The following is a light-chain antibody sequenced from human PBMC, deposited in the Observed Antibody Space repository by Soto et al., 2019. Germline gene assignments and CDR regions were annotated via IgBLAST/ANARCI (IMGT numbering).Light chain of an antibody. V-gene: IGKV3-20*01. CDR2: GAS. CDR3: QQYGSSPHI. Sequence: DIVLTQSPGTLSLSPGERAALSCRASQSVSSSYLAWYQQKPGQAPRLLTYGASNRATGVPDRFSGSGSGTDFTLTINRLGPEDFAVYYCQQYGSSPHIFGQGTKLEIK. CDR1: QSVSSSY. J-gene: IGKJ2*01.